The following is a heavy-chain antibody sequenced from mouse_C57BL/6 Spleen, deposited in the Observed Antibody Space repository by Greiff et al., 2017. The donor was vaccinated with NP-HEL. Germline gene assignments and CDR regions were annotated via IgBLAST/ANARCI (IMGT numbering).Heavy chain of an antibody. J-gene: IGHJ4*01. CDR1: GFTFSDYY. CDR3: AVLHSYFAMDY. D-gene: IGHD1-2*01. CDR2: INYDGSST. V-gene: IGHV5-16*01. Sequence: EVKVVESEGGLVQPGSSMKLSCTASGFTFSDYYMAWVRQVPEKGLEWVANINYDGSSTYYLDSLKSRFIISRDNAKNILYLQMSSLKSEDTATYYCAVLHSYFAMDYWGQGTSVTVSS.